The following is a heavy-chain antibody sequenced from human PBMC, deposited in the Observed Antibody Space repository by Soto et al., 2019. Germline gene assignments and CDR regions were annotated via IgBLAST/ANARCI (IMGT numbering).Heavy chain of an antibody. CDR2: IYYSGST. CDR3: AREEMATIALLDY. Sequence: QVQLQESGPGLVKPSETLSLTCTVSGGSVSSGSYYWSWIRQPPGKGLEWIGYIYYSGSTNYNPSLKSRVTISVDTSKNQFSRKLSSVTAADTAVYYCAREEMATIALLDYWGQGTLVTVSS. D-gene: IGHD5-12*01. J-gene: IGHJ4*02. CDR1: GGSVSSGSYY. V-gene: IGHV4-61*01.